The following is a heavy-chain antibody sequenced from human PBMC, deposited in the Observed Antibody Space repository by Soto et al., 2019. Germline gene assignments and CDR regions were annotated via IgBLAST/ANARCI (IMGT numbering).Heavy chain of an antibody. CDR1: VYTFTSYG. CDR2: ISAYNGNT. CDR3: ATNPAIAVAGTDYDY. D-gene: IGHD6-19*01. Sequence: XSVKVSCKASVYTFTSYGISWVRQAPGQGLEWMGWISAYNGNTNYAQKLQGRVTMTTDTSTSTAYMELRSLRSDDTAVYYCATNPAIAVAGTDYDYWGQGTLVTVS. J-gene: IGHJ4*02. V-gene: IGHV1-18*01.